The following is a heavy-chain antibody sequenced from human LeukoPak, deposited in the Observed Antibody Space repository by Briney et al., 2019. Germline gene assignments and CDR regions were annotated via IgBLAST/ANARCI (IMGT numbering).Heavy chain of an antibody. Sequence: GASVKVSCKASGGTFSSYAISWVRQAPGQGLEWMGGIIPIFGTANYAQKFQGRVTITADESTSTAYTELSSLRSEDTAVYYCARDLGPHYSSSYPSLGYWGQGTLVTVSS. V-gene: IGHV1-69*13. J-gene: IGHJ4*02. CDR2: IIPIFGTA. D-gene: IGHD6-13*01. CDR3: ARDLGPHYSSSYPSLGY. CDR1: GGTFSSYA.